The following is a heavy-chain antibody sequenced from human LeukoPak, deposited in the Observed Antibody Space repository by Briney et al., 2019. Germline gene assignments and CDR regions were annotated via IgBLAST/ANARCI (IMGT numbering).Heavy chain of an antibody. Sequence: GGSLRLSCAASGFTFSNAWMSWVRQAPGKGLAWVANIKQDGSEIFYVDSVKGRFTMSRDNAKSSLYLQMNSLRAEDTGVYYCAKVGQQLALVYWGQGTLVTVSS. D-gene: IGHD6-13*01. CDR1: GFTFSNAW. CDR2: IKQDGSEI. V-gene: IGHV3-7*02. J-gene: IGHJ4*02. CDR3: AKVGQQLALVY.